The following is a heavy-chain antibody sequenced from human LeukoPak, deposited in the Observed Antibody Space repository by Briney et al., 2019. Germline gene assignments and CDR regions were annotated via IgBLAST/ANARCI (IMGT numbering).Heavy chain of an antibody. CDR3: ARALKGNWFDP. CDR1: GFTVSSNY. Sequence: GGSLRLSCAASGFTVSSNYMSWVRQAPGKGLEWVSVIYSGGSTYYADSVKGRFTISRHNSKNTLYLQTNSLRAEDTAVYYCARALKGNWFDPWGQGTLVTVSS. J-gene: IGHJ5*02. CDR2: IYSGGST. V-gene: IGHV3-53*04.